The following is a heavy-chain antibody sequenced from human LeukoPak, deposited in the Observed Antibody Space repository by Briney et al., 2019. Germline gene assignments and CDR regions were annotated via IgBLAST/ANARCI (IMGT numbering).Heavy chain of an antibody. Sequence: GESLKISCEAPGYSFTDNWIAWVRQMPGKGLEWMGIIHPDDSDTRYSPSFQGQVTISADKSISTAYLQWSSLKASDTAMYYCARRQYGMDVWGQGTTVTVSS. CDR1: GYSFTDNW. V-gene: IGHV5-51*01. J-gene: IGHJ6*02. CDR2: IHPDDSDT. CDR3: ARRQYGMDV.